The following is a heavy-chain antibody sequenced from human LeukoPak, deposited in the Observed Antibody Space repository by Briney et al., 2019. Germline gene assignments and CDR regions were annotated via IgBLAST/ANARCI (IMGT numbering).Heavy chain of an antibody. Sequence: PGGSLRLSCAGSGFTFSSYYMIWVRQAPGKGLEWVSYISRSSSTIYYADSVKGRFTISRDNAKNSLYLQMNSLRDEDTAVYYCAGGQMFTSGGFDDWGQGTLVTVSS. CDR1: GFTFSSYY. CDR3: AGGQMFTSGGFDD. CDR2: ISRSSSTI. D-gene: IGHD6-19*01. J-gene: IGHJ4*02. V-gene: IGHV3-48*02.